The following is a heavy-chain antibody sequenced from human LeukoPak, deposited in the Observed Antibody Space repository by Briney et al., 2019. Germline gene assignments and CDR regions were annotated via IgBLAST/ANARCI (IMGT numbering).Heavy chain of an antibody. CDR1: GFTFSSYA. Sequence: PGGSLRLSCAASGFTFSSYAMTWVRQAPGKGLEWVSAISASGGSTYYADSVKGRFTISRDNSKNTVYLQMNSLRAEDTAKYYCARSLHYYSYMDVWGKGTTVTVSS. J-gene: IGHJ6*03. CDR2: ISASGGST. V-gene: IGHV3-23*01. CDR3: ARSLHYYSYMDV.